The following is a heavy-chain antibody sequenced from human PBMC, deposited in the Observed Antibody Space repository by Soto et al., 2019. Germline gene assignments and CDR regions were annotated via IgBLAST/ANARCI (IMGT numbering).Heavy chain of an antibody. CDR1: GYSLTTYW. D-gene: IGHD2-2*01. V-gene: IGHV5-10-1*01. CDR2: IDPSDSYT. Sequence: GESLKISCKGSGYSLTTYWFTWVRQMPGTGLEWMGTIDPSDSYTNYSPSFQGHVTISADKSISTAYLQWSSLKASDTAIYYCAKDNDCSTTNCYKGWFDPWGQGTLVTVSS. CDR3: AKDNDCSTTNCYKGWFDP. J-gene: IGHJ5*02.